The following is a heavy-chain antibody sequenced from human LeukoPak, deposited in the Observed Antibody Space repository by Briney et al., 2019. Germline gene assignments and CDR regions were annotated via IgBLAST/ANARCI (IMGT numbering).Heavy chain of an antibody. CDR3: ARYRPSDSRRGEATSLDY. CDR1: GGSIRGYY. CDR2: IYYTGTT. Sequence: AETLSLTCTVSGGSIRGYYWSWIRQPPGKGLELIGHIYYTGTTKYNPSLKGRVTNSLDTSEDRFSLKLTSVTTPDTAIYYCARYRPSDSRRGEATSLDYWGQGSLVTVSS. V-gene: IGHV4-59*01. D-gene: IGHD7-27*01. J-gene: IGHJ4*02.